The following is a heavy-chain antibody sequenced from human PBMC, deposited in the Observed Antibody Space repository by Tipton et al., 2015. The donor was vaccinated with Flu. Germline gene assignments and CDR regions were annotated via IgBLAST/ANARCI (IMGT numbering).Heavy chain of an antibody. Sequence: LRLSCAVYGGSFSGYYWTWIRQPPGKGLEWIGEINHSGSTNYNPSLRSRVTISVDTSKNQFSLKLTSVTAADTAVYYCARASLQTFYYDSTGYYFDYWGPGTLVTVSS. J-gene: IGHJ4*02. V-gene: IGHV4-34*01. CDR2: INHSGST. CDR3: ARASLQTFYYDSTGYYFDY. D-gene: IGHD3-22*01. CDR1: GGSFSGYY.